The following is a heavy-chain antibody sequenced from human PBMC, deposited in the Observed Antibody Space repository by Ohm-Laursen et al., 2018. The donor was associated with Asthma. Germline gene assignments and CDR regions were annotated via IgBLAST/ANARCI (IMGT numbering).Heavy chain of an antibody. Sequence: VSSVKVSCKASGGTFSSYAISWVRQAPGQGLEWMGGIIPIFGTANYAQKFQGRVTITADESTSTAYMELSSLRSEDTAVYYCARAPNYYDSSGYYYPWDYWGQGTLVTVSS. CDR1: GGTFSSYA. CDR2: IIPIFGTA. V-gene: IGHV1-69*01. CDR3: ARAPNYYDSSGYYYPWDY. J-gene: IGHJ4*02. D-gene: IGHD3-22*01.